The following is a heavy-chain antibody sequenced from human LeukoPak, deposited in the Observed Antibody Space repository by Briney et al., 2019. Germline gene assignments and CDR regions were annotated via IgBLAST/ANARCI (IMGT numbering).Heavy chain of an antibody. D-gene: IGHD2/OR15-2a*01. CDR1: GGTFSSYA. CDR2: IIPIFGTA. J-gene: IGHJ4*02. Sequence: ASVKVSCKASGGTFSSYAISWVRQAPGQGLEGMGGIIPIFGTANYAQKFQGRVTITADKSTSTAYMELSSLRSEDTAVYYCASDGSGPTSTVYWGQGTLVTVSS. CDR3: ASDGSGPTSTVY. V-gene: IGHV1-69*06.